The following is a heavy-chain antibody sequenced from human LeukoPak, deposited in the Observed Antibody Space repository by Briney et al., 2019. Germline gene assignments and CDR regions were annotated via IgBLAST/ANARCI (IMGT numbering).Heavy chain of an antibody. CDR1: GYTFTGYY. V-gene: IGHV1-2*02. CDR2: INPNSGGT. D-gene: IGHD3-10*01. Sequence: ASVKVSCKASGYTFTGYYMHWVRQAPGQGLEWMGWINPNSGGTNYAQKFQGRVTMTRDTSISTAYMELSSLRSEDTAVYYCARVSSGGSGKKSPYYFDYWGQGTLVTVSS. CDR3: ARVSSGGSGKKSPYYFDY. J-gene: IGHJ4*02.